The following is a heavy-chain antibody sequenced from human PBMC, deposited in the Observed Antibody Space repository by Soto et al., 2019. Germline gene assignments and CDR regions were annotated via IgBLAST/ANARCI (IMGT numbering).Heavy chain of an antibody. J-gene: IGHJ5*02. CDR2: IIPIFGTA. D-gene: IGHD3-10*01. Sequence: SVKVSCKASGGTFSSYAISWVRQAPGQGLEWMGGIIPIFGTANYAQKFQGRVTITADESTSTAYMELSSLRSEDTAVYYCARDQDYYGSGSYYSQNWFDPWGQGTLVTVSS. V-gene: IGHV1-69*13. CDR1: GGTFSSYA. CDR3: ARDQDYYGSGSYYSQNWFDP.